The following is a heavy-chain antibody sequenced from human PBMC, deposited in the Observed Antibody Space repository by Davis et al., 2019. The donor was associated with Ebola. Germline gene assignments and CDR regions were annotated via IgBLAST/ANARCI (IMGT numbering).Heavy chain of an antibody. J-gene: IGHJ5*02. CDR3: AKGDYFDTSGGS. D-gene: IGHD3-22*01. V-gene: IGHV3-9*01. CDR1: GFTFSSYW. CDR2: ISWNSGRI. Sequence: SLKISCAASGFTFSSYWMHWVRQAPGKGLEWVSGISWNSGRIDYADSVKGRFTISRDSAKNSLYLQMNSLRAEDTAFYYCAKGDYFDTSGGSWGQGTLVTVSS.